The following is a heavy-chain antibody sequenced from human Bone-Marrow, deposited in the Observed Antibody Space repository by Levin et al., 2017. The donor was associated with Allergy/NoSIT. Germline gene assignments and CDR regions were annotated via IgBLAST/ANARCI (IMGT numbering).Heavy chain of an antibody. CDR2: VAANGGRI. V-gene: IGHV3-30*18. Sequence: PGGSLRLSCAASGFTFSSYGMHWIRQAPGKGLEWVAVVAANGGRIHYGDSVRGRFTISRDNSKNTVYLQMNNLRAEDTAVYHCEKEGSGYYRTSDYWGQGTLVTVSS. CDR1: GFTFSSYG. J-gene: IGHJ4*02. CDR3: EKEGSGYYRTSDY. D-gene: IGHD3-3*01.